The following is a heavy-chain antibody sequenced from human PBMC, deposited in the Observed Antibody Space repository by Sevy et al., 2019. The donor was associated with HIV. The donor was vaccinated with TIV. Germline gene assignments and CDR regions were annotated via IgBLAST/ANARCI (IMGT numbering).Heavy chain of an antibody. D-gene: IGHD1-7*01. CDR2: IKSKTDAATR. J-gene: IGHJ4*02. Sequence: GGSLRLSCAASGFTFSEAWMSWVRQAPGKGLEWVGRIKSKTDAATRDFAAPARGRLSISRDDSANTVYLVMNNLKPEDTGVYYCAAGTGTSDFDYWGQGTLVTVSS. V-gene: IGHV3-15*01. CDR3: AAGTGTSDFDY. CDR1: GFTFSEAW.